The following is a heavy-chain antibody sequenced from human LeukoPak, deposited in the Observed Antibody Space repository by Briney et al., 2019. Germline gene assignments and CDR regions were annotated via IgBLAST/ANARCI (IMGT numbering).Heavy chain of an antibody. D-gene: IGHD6-19*01. V-gene: IGHV4-34*01. CDR1: GGSFSGNH. CDR3: ARIAVAVSGTGYFDS. J-gene: IGHJ4*02. Sequence: SETLSLTSAVYGGSFSGNHWSWIRQPPGKGLEWIGEINHSGSTNYNPSLESRVTISVDTSKKQFSLNLSSVTAADTAVYYCARIAVAVSGTGYFDSWGPGSLVTVSS. CDR2: INHSGST.